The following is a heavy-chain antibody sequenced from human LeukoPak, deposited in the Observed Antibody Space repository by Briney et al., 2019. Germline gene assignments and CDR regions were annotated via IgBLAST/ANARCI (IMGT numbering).Heavy chain of an antibody. D-gene: IGHD1-7*01. J-gene: IGHJ4*02. Sequence: SETLSLTCTVSGGSIGSSSYYWGWIRQPPGKGLEWIVSICYSGSTYYNPSLQSRVTISVDTSKNQFSLKLTSVTAADTAVYYCARRNWKYGENRYEFDYWGQGTLVTVSS. V-gene: IGHV4-39*01. CDR3: ARRNWKYGENRYEFDY. CDR2: ICYSGST. CDR1: GGSIGSSSYY.